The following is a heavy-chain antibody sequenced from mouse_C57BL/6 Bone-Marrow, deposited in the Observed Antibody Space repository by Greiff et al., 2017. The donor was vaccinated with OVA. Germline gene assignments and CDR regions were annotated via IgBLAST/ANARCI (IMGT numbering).Heavy chain of an antibody. V-gene: IGHV1-77*01. CDR2: IGPGSGST. D-gene: IGHD1-1*01. CDR3: ARRRDYYYGSRGYFDV. Sequence: QVQLQQSGAELVKPGASVKISCKASGYTFTDYYINWVKQRPGQGLEWIGKIGPGSGSTYYNEKFKGKATLTADKSSSTAYMQLSSLTSEDSAVYFCARRRDYYYGSRGYFDVWGTGTTVTVSS. CDR1: GYTFTDYY. J-gene: IGHJ1*03.